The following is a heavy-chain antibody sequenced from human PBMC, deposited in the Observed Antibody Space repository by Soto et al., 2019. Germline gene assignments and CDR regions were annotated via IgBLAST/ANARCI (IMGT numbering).Heavy chain of an antibody. CDR3: ARGMVLDGYNRPFDF. J-gene: IGHJ4*02. V-gene: IGHV1-69*06. CDR1: GGTFSSYA. Sequence: QVQLVQSGAEVKKPGSSVKVSCKASGGTFSSYAISWVRQAPGQGLEWMGGIIPIFGTANYAQKFQGRVTMTRDTSTSTVYMDLSSLTSEDTAVYYCARGMVLDGYNRPFDFWGQGTLVTVSS. CDR2: IIPIFGTA. D-gene: IGHD2-8*01.